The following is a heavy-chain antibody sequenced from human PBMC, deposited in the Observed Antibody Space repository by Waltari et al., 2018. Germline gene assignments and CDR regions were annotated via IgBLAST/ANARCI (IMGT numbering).Heavy chain of an antibody. V-gene: IGHV3-48*01. CDR3: ARVGPYSTSYYFDT. CDR1: GFTIRSYN. CDR2: ISSGSDTI. J-gene: IGHJ4*01. Sequence: DVQLVESGGGLMQPGGSLSLSCAVSGFTIRSYNMNWVRQAPGKGLDWVSYISSGSDTIYYADSVKGRFTISRDNAQNSLYLEMNSLRGEDTAVYYCARVGPYSTSYYFDTWGQGTLVTVSS. D-gene: IGHD6-13*01.